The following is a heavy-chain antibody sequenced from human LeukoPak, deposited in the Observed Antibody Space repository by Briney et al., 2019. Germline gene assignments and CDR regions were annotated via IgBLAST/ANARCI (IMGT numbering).Heavy chain of an antibody. J-gene: IGHJ4*02. CDR2: IRSKANSYAT. CDR3: TMYYDILTGYSTYYFDY. V-gene: IGHV3-73*01. D-gene: IGHD3-9*01. CDR1: GFTFSGSA. Sequence: GVSLRLSCAASGFTFSGSAMHWVRQASGKGLEWVGRIRSKANSYATAYAASVKGRFTISRDDSKNTAYLQMNSLKTEDTAVYYCTMYYDILTGYSTYYFDYWGQGTLVTVSS.